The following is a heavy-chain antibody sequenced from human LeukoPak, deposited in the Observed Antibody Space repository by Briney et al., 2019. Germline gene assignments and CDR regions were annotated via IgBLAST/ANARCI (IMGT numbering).Heavy chain of an antibody. V-gene: IGHV1-2*02. CDR2: INPNSGGT. Sequence: ASVKVSCKASGYTFTGYYMRWVRQAPGQGLEWMGWINPNSGGTNYAQKFQGRVTMTRDTSISTAYMELTRLRSDDTAVYYCAPGGNYYGSGSYYALDYWGQGTLVTVSS. J-gene: IGHJ4*02. CDR1: GYTFTGYY. CDR3: APGGNYYGSGSYYALDY. D-gene: IGHD3-10*01.